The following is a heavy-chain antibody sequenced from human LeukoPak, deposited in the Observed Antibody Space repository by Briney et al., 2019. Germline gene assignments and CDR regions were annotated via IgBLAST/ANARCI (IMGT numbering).Heavy chain of an antibody. CDR1: GYSISSSNW. D-gene: IGHD3-22*01. CDR3: ARKIDSSGYYQ. J-gene: IGHJ4*02. Sequence: ASETLSLTCVVSGYSISSSNWWSWIRQPPGRGLEWIGYMYHTGITSYNPSLKSRVTISLDTSRNQFSLKLSSVTAVDTAIYYCARKIDSSGYYQWGQGTLVTVSS. CDR2: MYHTGIT. V-gene: IGHV4-28*01.